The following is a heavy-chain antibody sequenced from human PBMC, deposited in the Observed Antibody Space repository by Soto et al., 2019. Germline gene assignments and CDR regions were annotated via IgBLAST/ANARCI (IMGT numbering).Heavy chain of an antibody. Sequence: QVHLVQSGAEVKKPGASVKVSCKGSGYAFTTYGITWVRQAPGQGLEWMGWLSAHNGNTNYAQKLQGRVTVTRDTSTSTAYMELRSLRSDDTAVYYCARGRYGDYCGQGALVPVAS. J-gene: IGHJ4*02. CDR2: LSAHNGNT. CDR3: ARGRYGDY. D-gene: IGHD1-1*01. CDR1: GYAFTTYG. V-gene: IGHV1-18*01.